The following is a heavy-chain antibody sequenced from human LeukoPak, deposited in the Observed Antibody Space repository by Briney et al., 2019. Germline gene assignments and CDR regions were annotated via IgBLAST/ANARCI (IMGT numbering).Heavy chain of an antibody. CDR2: VFDSGRT. CDR3: TAIKRGNIFGYFDF. D-gene: IGHD3-3*02. J-gene: IGHJ4*02. Sequence: SETLSLTCTVSGGSMTTHHWNWIRQPPGKGLEWIGYVFDSGRTKENPSLKSRVTLSADTSKNQLSLRLSSVTAADTAVYYCTAIKRGNIFGYFDFWGQGILVTVSS. CDR1: GGSMTTHH. V-gene: IGHV4-59*11.